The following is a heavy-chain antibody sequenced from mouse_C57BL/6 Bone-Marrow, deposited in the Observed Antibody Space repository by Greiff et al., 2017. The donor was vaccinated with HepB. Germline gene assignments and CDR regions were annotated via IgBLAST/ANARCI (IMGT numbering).Heavy chain of an antibody. D-gene: IGHD1-1*01. CDR3: TRDNDYGSSYWYFDV. CDR1: GFTFSSYA. V-gene: IGHV5-9-1*02. Sequence: EVMLVESGEGLVKPGGSLKLSCAASGFTFSSYAMSWVRQTPEKRLEWVAYISSGGDYTYYADTVKGRFTISRDNARNTLYLQMSSLKSEDTAMYYCTRDNDYGSSYWYFDVWGTGTTVTVSS. CDR2: ISSGGDYT. J-gene: IGHJ1*03.